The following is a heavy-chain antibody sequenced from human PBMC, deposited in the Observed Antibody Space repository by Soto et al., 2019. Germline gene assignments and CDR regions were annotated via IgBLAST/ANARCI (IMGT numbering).Heavy chain of an antibody. CDR3: AGRPYGSGHYYYYGMDV. J-gene: IGHJ6*02. V-gene: IGHV4-59*08. Sequence: PSETLSLTCTVSGGSINDYYWSWIRQLPGKGVEWIGYTHYSGTTNYNPSLKSRVTISVDTSKNQFSLKLNSVTAADTAVYYCAGRPYGSGHYYYYGMDVWGQGTTVTVSS. CDR1: GGSINDYY. D-gene: IGHD3-10*01. CDR2: THYSGTT.